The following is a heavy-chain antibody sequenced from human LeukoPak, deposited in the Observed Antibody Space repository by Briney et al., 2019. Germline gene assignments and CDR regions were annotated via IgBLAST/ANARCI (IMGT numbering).Heavy chain of an antibody. J-gene: IGHJ4*02. V-gene: IGHV3-23*01. CDR1: RFTFSNYA. D-gene: IGHD1-26*01. CDR2: ISGSGGST. CDR3: AKGGKWDVTPFDY. Sequence: GGSLRLSCAASRFTFSNYAMSWVRQAPGKGLEWVSTISGSGGSTYYADSVKGRFAISRDNSKNTLHLQMNSLRAEDTAVYYCAKGGKWDVTPFDYWGQGTLVTVSS.